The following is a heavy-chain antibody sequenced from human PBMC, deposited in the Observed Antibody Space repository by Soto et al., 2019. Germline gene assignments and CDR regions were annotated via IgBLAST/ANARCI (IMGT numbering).Heavy chain of an antibody. J-gene: IGHJ4*02. Sequence: GASVKVSCKASGGTFSSYAISWVRQAPGQGLEWMGGIIPIFGTANYAQKFQGRVTITADESTSTAYMELSSLRSEDTAVYYCATRRYSSGWYEAYFDYWGQGTLVTVSS. V-gene: IGHV1-69*13. CDR1: GGTFSSYA. CDR2: IIPIFGTA. CDR3: ATRRYSSGWYEAYFDY. D-gene: IGHD6-19*01.